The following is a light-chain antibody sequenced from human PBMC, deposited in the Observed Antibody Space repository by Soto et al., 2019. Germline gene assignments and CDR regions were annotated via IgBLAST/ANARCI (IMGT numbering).Light chain of an antibody. CDR3: SSYTTSSTLLYV. CDR2: EVS. J-gene: IGLJ1*01. Sequence: QSAPTQPASVSGSPGQSITISCTGTSSDVGGYNSVSWYQQHPGKAPKLMIYEVSNRPSGVSNRFSGSKSGNTASLTISGLQAEDEADYYCSSYTTSSTLLYVFGTGTKVTVL. V-gene: IGLV2-14*01. CDR1: SSDVGGYNS.